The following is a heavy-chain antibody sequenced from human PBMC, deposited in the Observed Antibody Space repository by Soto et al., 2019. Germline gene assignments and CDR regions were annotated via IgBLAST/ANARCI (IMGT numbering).Heavy chain of an antibody. CDR2: IYYSGST. CDR3: ARRSWGIAAADYYYYYMDV. J-gene: IGHJ6*03. V-gene: IGHV4-59*08. CDR1: GGSISSYY. D-gene: IGHD6-13*01. Sequence: SETLSLTCTVSGGSISSYYWSWIRQPPGKGLEWIGYIYYSGSTNYNPSLKSRVTISVDTSKNQFSLKLSSVTAADTAVYYCARRSWGIAAADYYYYYMDVWGKGTTVTVS.